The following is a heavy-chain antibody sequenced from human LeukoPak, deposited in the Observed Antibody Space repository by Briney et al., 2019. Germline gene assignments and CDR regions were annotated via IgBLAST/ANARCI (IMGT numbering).Heavy chain of an antibody. Sequence: SETLSLTCTVSGASISSYYWSWIRQPPGKELEWIGYIYYSGSTNYNPSLKSRVTMSLDASKNQFSLELNSVTPADTAVYYCARGGNYWPQWWFDPWGRGTLVSVSS. V-gene: IGHV4-59*01. J-gene: IGHJ5*02. D-gene: IGHD1-26*01. CDR2: IYYSGST. CDR1: GASISSYY. CDR3: ARGGNYWPQWWFDP.